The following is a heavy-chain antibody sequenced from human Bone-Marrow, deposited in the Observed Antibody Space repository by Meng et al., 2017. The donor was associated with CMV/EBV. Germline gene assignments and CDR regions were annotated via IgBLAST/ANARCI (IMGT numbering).Heavy chain of an antibody. J-gene: IGHJ5*02. V-gene: IGHV4-39*01. Sequence: SETLSLTCTVSGGSISSSRYYWGWIRQPPGKGLEWIGSIYYSGGTYYNPSLKSRVTISVDTSKNQFSLKMSSVTAADTAVYYCAFHIVVIPTAIGDNWFDPWGQGTLVTFSS. CDR1: GGSISSSRYY. CDR2: IYYSGGT. CDR3: AFHIVVIPTAIGDNWFDP. D-gene: IGHD2-2*02.